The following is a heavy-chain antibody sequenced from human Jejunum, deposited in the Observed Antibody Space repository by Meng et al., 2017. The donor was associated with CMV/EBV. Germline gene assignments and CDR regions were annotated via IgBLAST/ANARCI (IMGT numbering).Heavy chain of an antibody. CDR3: ARDGPLSMLRLPDYFSH. CDR1: FNTDE. V-gene: IGHV3-48*03. Sequence: FNTDEMNWVRQAPGKGLEWIAYISSDGTTTYYADSVKGRFTIFRDNAKNSLYLQMNSLRADDTAVYYCARDGPLSMLRLPDYFSHWGQGTLVTVSS. CDR2: ISSDGTTT. J-gene: IGHJ4*02. D-gene: IGHD2-8*01.